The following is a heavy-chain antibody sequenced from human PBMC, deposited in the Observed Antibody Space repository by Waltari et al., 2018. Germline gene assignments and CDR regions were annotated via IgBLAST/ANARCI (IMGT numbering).Heavy chain of an antibody. CDR1: GFTVINNY. V-gene: IGHV3-53*01. J-gene: IGHJ6*02. D-gene: IGHD3-3*01. Sequence: EVQLVESGGGLIQPGGSLRLSCAASGFTVINNYMTWVRQAPGKGREWVSLVWSGGDTHDADSVKGRFTISRDNSKNTVYLQMHDLRAEDTAIYYCSRNFHDPQDVWGQGTTVIVS. CDR3: SRNFHDPQDV. CDR2: VWSGGDT.